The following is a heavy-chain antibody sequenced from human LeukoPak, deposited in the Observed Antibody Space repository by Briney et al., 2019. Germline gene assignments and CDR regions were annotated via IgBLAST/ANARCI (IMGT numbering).Heavy chain of an antibody. J-gene: IGHJ4*02. D-gene: IGHD6-19*01. CDR2: INPNSGGT. Sequence: ASVKVSCKASAHTFTDNYIHWVRQAPGQGLEWMGWINPNSGGTNYAQKLQGRVTMTTDTSTSTAYMELRSLRSDDTAVYYCARDLKMGYSSGRYSWGTGSSNDYWGQGTLVTVSS. CDR1: AHTFTDNY. V-gene: IGHV1-2*02. CDR3: ARDLKMGYSSGRYSWGTGSSNDY.